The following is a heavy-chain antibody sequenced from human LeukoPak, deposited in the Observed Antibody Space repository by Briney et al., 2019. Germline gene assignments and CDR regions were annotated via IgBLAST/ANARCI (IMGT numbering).Heavy chain of an antibody. D-gene: IGHD6-13*01. Sequence: GGSLRLSCAASGFTFSSYGMHWVRQAPGKGLEWVAVISYDGSNKYYADSVKGRFTISRDNSKNTLYLQMNSLRAEDTAVYYCAKMEGGRGLAAAGDDAFDIWGQGTMVTVSS. V-gene: IGHV3-30*18. CDR1: GFTFSSYG. CDR2: ISYDGSNK. CDR3: AKMEGGRGLAAAGDDAFDI. J-gene: IGHJ3*02.